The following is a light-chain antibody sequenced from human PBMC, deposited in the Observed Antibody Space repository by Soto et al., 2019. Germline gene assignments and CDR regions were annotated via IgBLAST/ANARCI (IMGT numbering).Light chain of an antibody. CDR3: SSYTSRSTLV. J-gene: IGLJ2*01. CDR1: RSDIGGYNY. V-gene: IGLV2-14*01. CDR2: EVS. Sequence: QSVLTQPASVSGSPGQSITISCTGTRSDIGGYNYVSWYQQHASKAPKLIIYEVSNRPSGVSNRFSGSKSGSAASLTISGLQAEDEADYYCSSYTSRSTLVFGGGTK.